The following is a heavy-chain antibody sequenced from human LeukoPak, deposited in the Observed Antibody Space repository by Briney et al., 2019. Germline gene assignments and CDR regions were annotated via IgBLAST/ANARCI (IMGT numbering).Heavy chain of an antibody. CDR1: GWSFNDYY. CDR2: INHSGST. Sequence: KPSETLSLTCAVYGWSFNDYYWNWIRQPPGKGLEWIGEINHSGSTNYNPSLKSRVTISVDTSKNQFSLKLSSVTAADTAVYYCARGEWSYDFWSGYYLAPSYYMDVWGKGTTVTVSS. V-gene: IGHV4-34*01. J-gene: IGHJ6*03. D-gene: IGHD3-3*01. CDR3: ARGEWSYDFWSGYYLAPSYYMDV.